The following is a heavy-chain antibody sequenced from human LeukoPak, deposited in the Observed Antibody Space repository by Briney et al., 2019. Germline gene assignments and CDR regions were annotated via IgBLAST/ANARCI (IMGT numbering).Heavy chain of an antibody. V-gene: IGHV1-69*01. Sequence: SAKVSCKASVGTFSSYAISWVRQAPGQGLEWMGGIIPIFGTANYAQKFQGRVTITADESTSTAYMELSSLRSEDTAVYYCARAASEADYYDSSGYPYYFDYWGQGTLVTVSS. CDR1: VGTFSSYA. CDR2: IIPIFGTA. D-gene: IGHD3-22*01. CDR3: ARAASEADYYDSSGYPYYFDY. J-gene: IGHJ4*02.